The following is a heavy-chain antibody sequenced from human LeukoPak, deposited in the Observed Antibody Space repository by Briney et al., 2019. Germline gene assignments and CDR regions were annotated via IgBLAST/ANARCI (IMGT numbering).Heavy chain of an antibody. CDR1: GFTFDDYG. D-gene: IGHD3-22*01. V-gene: IGHV3-20*04. CDR3: ARGAGHDSSGYLYYYYYYMDV. Sequence: GGSLRLSCAASGFTFDDYGMSWVRQAPGKGLEWVSGINWNGGSTGYADSVKGRFTISRDNAKNSLYLQMNSLRAEDTALYYCARGAGHDSSGYLYYYYYYMDVRGKGTTVTVSS. J-gene: IGHJ6*03. CDR2: INWNGGST.